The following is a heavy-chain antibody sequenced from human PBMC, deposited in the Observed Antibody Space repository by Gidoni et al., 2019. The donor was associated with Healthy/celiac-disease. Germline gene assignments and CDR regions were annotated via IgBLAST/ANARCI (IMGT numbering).Heavy chain of an antibody. CDR3: ARESSWYLGIYYYYGMDV. CDR1: GYTFTSYD. V-gene: IGHV1-8*01. CDR2: MNPNSGNT. Sequence: QVQLVQSGAGGQQPGASVKVSCKAPGYTFTSYDLNWVRQATGQGLEWMGWMNPNSGNTGYAQKFQGRVTRTRNTSISTAYMELSSLRSEDTAVYYCARESSWYLGIYYYYGMDVWGQGPTVTVSS. D-gene: IGHD6-13*01. J-gene: IGHJ6*02.